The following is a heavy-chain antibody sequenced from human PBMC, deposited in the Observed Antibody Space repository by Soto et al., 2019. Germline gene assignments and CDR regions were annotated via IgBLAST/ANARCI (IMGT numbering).Heavy chain of an antibody. D-gene: IGHD6-19*01. CDR2: IYSGGST. V-gene: IGHV3-66*01. CDR1: GFTVSSNY. J-gene: IGHJ3*02. Sequence: GGSLRLSCAASGFTVSSNYMSWVRQAPGKGLEWVSVIYSGGSTYYADSVKGRFTISRDNSKNTLYLQMNSLRAEDTAVYYCARSMAVATRLGAFDIWGQGTMVTVSS. CDR3: ARSMAVATRLGAFDI.